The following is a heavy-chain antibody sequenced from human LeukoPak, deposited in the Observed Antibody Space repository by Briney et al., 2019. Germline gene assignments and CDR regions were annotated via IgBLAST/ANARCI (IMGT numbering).Heavy chain of an antibody. CDR2: INAGNGNT. J-gene: IGHJ3*02. CDR3: ARDRSSSWSPDAFDI. Sequence: PGGSLRLSCAASGFTFTSYAMHWVRQAPGQRLEWMGWINAGNGNTKYSQKFQGRVTITRDTSASTAYMELSSLRSEDTAVYYCARDRSSSWSPDAFDIWGQGTMVTVSS. D-gene: IGHD6-13*01. V-gene: IGHV1-3*01. CDR1: GFTFTSYA.